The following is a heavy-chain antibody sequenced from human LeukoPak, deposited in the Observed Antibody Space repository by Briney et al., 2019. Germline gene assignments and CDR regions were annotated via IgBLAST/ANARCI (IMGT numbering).Heavy chain of an antibody. CDR2: IYTSGST. D-gene: IGHD3-10*01. J-gene: IGHJ6*03. V-gene: IGHV4-4*07. CDR1: GGSISSYY. Sequence: SETLSLTCTVSGGSISSYYWSWIRQPAGKGLEWIGRIYTSGSTNYSPSLKSRVTMSVDTSKNQFSLKLSSVTAADTAVYYCARDTSPDYGSGSYYLRYYYYYMDVWGKGTTVTVSS. CDR3: ARDTSPDYGSGSYYLRYYYYYMDV.